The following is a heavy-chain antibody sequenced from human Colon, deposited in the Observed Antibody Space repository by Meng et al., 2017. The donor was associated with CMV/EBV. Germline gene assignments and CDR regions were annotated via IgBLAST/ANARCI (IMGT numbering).Heavy chain of an antibody. V-gene: IGHV3-15*01. CDR3: TTLLRGF. CDR1: GFTFTNAA. D-gene: IGHD2-15*01. CDR2: IKSKIDGGKI. J-gene: IGHJ4*02. Sequence: EVHLVESGGGLVKPGGSLRLPCAASGFTFTNAAMTWVRQASGKGLEWIGRIKSKIDGGKIDYAAPVRGRFAISRDDSKATVYLQIDTLEIEDTGMYYCTTLLRGFWGQGTLVTVSS.